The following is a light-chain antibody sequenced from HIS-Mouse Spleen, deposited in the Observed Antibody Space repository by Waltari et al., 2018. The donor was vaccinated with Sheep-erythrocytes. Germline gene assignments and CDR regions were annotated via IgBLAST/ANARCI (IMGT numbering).Light chain of an antibody. CDR1: SSDVGGYNY. CDR3: QSYDSSLSGSKV. J-gene: IGLJ2*01. V-gene: IGLV2-11*01. CDR2: VNS. Sequence: QSALTQPRSVSGSPGQSVTISCTGTSSDVGGYNYVSWYQQLPGTAPKLLIYVNSNRPSGVPDRFSGSKSGTSASLAITGLQAEDEADYYCQSYDSSLSGSKVFGGGTKLTVL.